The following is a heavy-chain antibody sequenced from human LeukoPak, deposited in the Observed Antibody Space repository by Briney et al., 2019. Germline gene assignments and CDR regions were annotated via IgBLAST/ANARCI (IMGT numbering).Heavy chain of an antibody. CDR1: GGSFSGYY. V-gene: IGHV4-34*01. CDR3: ARGRGYCSSTSCPQGYYYGMDV. CDR2: INHSGST. D-gene: IGHD2-2*01. J-gene: IGHJ6*04. Sequence: PSETLSLTCAVYGGSFSGYYWSWIRQPPGKGLEWIGEINHSGSTNYNPSLKSRVTISVDTSKNQFSLKLSSVTAADTAVYYCARGRGYCSSTSCPQGYYYGMDVWGKGTTDTVSS.